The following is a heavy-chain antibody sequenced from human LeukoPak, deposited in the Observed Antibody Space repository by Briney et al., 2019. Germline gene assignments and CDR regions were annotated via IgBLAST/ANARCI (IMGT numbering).Heavy chain of an antibody. V-gene: IGHV3-15*01. CDR3: TTLWSGPPSHP. J-gene: IGHJ5*02. Sequence: PGGSLRLSCAASGFTFSNAWMSWVRQAPGKGLEWVGRIKSKTDGGTTEYAASVKGRFTISRDDSKSIAYLQMNSLKTEDTAVYYCTTLWSGPPSHPWGQGTLVTVSS. CDR2: IKSKTDGGTT. D-gene: IGHD3-3*01. CDR1: GFTFSNAW.